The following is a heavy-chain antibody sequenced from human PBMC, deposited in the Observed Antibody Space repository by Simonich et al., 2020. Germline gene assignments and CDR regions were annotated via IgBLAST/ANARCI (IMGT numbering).Heavy chain of an antibody. Sequence: QVQLVPSGAEVKKPGASVKVSCKASGDTFTGYYMHWVRQAPGQGVEWMVRYNPNRGGTNNAQKSQGRVTMTRDTSISTAYMERSRLASDDTAVYYCERDGGNCSGGSCYWYFDLWGRGTLITVSS. D-gene: IGHD2-15*01. CDR2: YNPNRGGT. V-gene: IGHV1-2*06. CDR1: GDTFTGYY. CDR3: ERDGGNCSGGSCYWYFDL. J-gene: IGHJ2*01.